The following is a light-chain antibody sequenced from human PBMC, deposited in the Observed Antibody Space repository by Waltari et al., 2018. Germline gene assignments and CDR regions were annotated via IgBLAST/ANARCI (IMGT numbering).Light chain of an antibody. CDR1: SSDVGAYDY. V-gene: IGLV2-14*03. CDR2: DVR. CDR3: SSYTRSSTWV. Sequence: HSALTQPASVSGSPGQSITISCTGTSSDVGAYDYVSWYQQSPGKAHKLMIYDVRNRPLGVSIRFSGSKSGITASLSISGVQAEDEAYYYCSSYTRSSTWVFGGGTKLTVL. J-gene: IGLJ3*02.